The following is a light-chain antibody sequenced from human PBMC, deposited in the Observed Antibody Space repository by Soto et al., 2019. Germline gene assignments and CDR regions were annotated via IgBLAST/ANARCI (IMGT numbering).Light chain of an antibody. Sequence: DIVRTQSPDSLAVSLGEGATLSCRASQSFSSNLAWYQQKPGQAPRLLIYGASTRATGIPARFSGSGSGTEFTLTISSLQSEDFAVYSCQQYNNWPLTFGGGTKVDIK. CDR3: QQYNNWPLT. CDR2: GAS. CDR1: QSFSSN. J-gene: IGKJ4*01. V-gene: IGKV3-15*01.